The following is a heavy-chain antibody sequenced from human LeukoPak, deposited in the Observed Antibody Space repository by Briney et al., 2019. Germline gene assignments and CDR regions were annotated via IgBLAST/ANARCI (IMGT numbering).Heavy chain of an antibody. J-gene: IGHJ4*02. Sequence: PSETLSLTCTVSGGSISSYYWSWIRQPAGKGLEWIGRIYTSGSTDYNPSLKSRVTMSVDTSKNQCTLKLSSVTAADTAVYYCARVGDYALKDWGQGTLVTVSS. V-gene: IGHV4-4*07. CDR2: IYTSGST. D-gene: IGHD3-16*01. CDR3: ARVGDYALKD. CDR1: GGSISSYY.